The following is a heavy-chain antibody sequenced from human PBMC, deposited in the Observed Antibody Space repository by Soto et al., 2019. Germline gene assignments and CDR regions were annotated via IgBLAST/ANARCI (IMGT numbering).Heavy chain of an antibody. CDR3: TRGEGGWSGYDDY. D-gene: IGHD3-3*01. Sequence: GGSLRLSCTTSGFTCADYAMSWVRQAPGKGLDWVGFIRSKTFGGTTEYAASVRGRFTISRDDSKGIAYLQMNSLKTDDTAVYYCTRGEGGWSGYDDYWGRGTLVTVSS. CDR2: IRSKTFGGTT. CDR1: GFTCADYA. V-gene: IGHV3-49*04. J-gene: IGHJ4*02.